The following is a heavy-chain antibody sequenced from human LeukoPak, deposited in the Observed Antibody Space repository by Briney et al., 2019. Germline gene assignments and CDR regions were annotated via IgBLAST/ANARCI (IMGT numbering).Heavy chain of an antibody. D-gene: IGHD6-19*01. CDR3: ARDGRIAVAGFYYYYGMDV. CDR1: GGSISTYY. CDR2: IYYGGST. J-gene: IGHJ6*02. V-gene: IGHV4-59*01. Sequence: PSETLSLTCTVSGGSISTYYWSWIRQPPGKGLEWIGYIYYGGSTNYNPSLKSRVTISVDTSKNQFSLKLSSVTAADTAMYYCARDGRIAVAGFYYYYGMDVWGQGTTVTVSS.